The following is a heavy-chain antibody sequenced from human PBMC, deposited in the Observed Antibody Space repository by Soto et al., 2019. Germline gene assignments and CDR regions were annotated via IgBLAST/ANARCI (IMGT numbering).Heavy chain of an antibody. V-gene: IGHV3-30*18. Sequence: GGSLRLSCAASGFTFSSYGMHWVRQAPGKGLEWVAVISYDGSNKYYADSVKGRFTISRDNSKNTLYLQMNSLRAEDTAVYYCAKDRAIAEAGTLFDYWGQGTQVTVSS. CDR3: AKDRAIAEAGTLFDY. J-gene: IGHJ4*02. CDR2: ISYDGSNK. CDR1: GFTFSSYG. D-gene: IGHD6-13*01.